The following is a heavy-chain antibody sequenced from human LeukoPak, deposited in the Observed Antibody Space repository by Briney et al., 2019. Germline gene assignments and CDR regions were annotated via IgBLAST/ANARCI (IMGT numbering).Heavy chain of an antibody. Sequence: GGSLRLSCAASGFTFGGSGMHWVRQASGKGLEWVGHIRNKANSYATAYAASVRDRFTISRDDSKNTAFLQMNSLKTEDTAMYYCTRPSSRFCSRTSCYWDSWGQGTLVTVSS. J-gene: IGHJ4*02. V-gene: IGHV3-73*01. D-gene: IGHD2-2*01. CDR1: GFTFGGSG. CDR3: TRPSSRFCSRTSCYWDS. CDR2: IRNKANSYAT.